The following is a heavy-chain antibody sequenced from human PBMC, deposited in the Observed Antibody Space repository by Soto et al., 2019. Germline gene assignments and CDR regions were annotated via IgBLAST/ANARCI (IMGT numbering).Heavy chain of an antibody. CDR3: VKGRQWLVVAAFDM. CDR1: GFTSSTCA. J-gene: IGHJ3*02. D-gene: IGHD6-19*01. Sequence: RSLTLFSSASGFTSSTCAMHWLRQAPGKGLEYVSAISSNGASTNYADSVKGRFTTSSDNSKNTLYLQMWSLRAEDTAVYSCVKGRQWLVVAAFDMWGQGTMVDVSS. CDR2: ISSNGAST. V-gene: IGHV3-64D*06.